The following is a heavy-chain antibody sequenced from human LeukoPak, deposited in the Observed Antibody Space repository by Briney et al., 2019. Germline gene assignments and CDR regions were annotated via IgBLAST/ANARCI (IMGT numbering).Heavy chain of an antibody. V-gene: IGHV4-30-2*01. Sequence: PSQTLSLTCAVSGGSISSGGYSWSWIRQPPGKGLEWIGYIYHSGSTYYNPSLKSRVTISVDRSKNQFSLKLSSVTAADTAVYYCARGRTTVVTPYYFDYWGQGTLVTVSP. J-gene: IGHJ4*02. CDR3: ARGRTTVVTPYYFDY. CDR2: IYHSGST. CDR1: GGSISSGGYS. D-gene: IGHD4-23*01.